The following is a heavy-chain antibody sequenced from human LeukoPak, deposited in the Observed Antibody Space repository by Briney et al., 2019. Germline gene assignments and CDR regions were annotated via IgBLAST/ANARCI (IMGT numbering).Heavy chain of an antibody. Sequence: SQTLSLTCTVSGGSTSSGSYYWSWIRQPAGKGLEWIGRIYTSGSTNYNPSLKSRVTISVDTSKNQFSLKLSSVTAADTAVYYCARDNSVRDEAWWFNPWGQGTLVTVSS. CDR3: ARDNSVRDEAWWFNP. CDR1: GGSTSSGSYY. V-gene: IGHV4-61*02. D-gene: IGHD5-24*01. CDR2: IYTSGST. J-gene: IGHJ5*02.